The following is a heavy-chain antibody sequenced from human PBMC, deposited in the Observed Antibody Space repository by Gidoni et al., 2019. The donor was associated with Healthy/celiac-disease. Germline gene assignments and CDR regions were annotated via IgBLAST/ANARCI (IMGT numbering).Heavy chain of an antibody. CDR2: IYDSGST. Sequence: CNRQHPVKGLEWIGYIYDSGSTYYNPSLKSRVTISVDTSKNQFSLKLSSVTAADTAVYYCARGRITIFGVVTYYGGAIDYWGQGTLVTVSS. V-gene: IGHV4-31*02. CDR3: ARGRITIFGVVTYYGGAIDY. J-gene: IGHJ4*02. D-gene: IGHD3-3*01.